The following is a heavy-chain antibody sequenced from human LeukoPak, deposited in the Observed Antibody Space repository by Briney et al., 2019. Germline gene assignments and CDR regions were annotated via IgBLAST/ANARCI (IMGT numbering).Heavy chain of an antibody. D-gene: IGHD1-26*01. CDR3: ARPLQGIVGATGFDY. CDR1: EYSLATYW. V-gene: IGHV5-51*01. Sequence: GESLKISCQGSEYSLATYWIAWLRQMPGKGLEWMGIIYPSDSDTRYSPSFRGQVTISADKSIKTAYLQWSSLKASDAAMYYCARPLQGIVGATGFDYWGQGTLVTVSS. J-gene: IGHJ4*02. CDR2: IYPSDSDT.